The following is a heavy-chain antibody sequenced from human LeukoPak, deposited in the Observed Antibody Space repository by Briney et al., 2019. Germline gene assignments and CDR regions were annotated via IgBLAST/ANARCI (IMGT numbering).Heavy chain of an antibody. CDR2: IYSGGST. Sequence: GGSLRLSCAASGFTFSTYSMNWVRQAPGKGLEWVSVIYSGGSTYYADSVKGRFTISRDNSKNTLYLQMNSLRAEDTAVYYCARQPSGYSNLDSWGQGTLVTVSS. CDR1: GFTFSTYS. V-gene: IGHV3-53*01. D-gene: IGHD3-22*01. CDR3: ARQPSGYSNLDS. J-gene: IGHJ4*02.